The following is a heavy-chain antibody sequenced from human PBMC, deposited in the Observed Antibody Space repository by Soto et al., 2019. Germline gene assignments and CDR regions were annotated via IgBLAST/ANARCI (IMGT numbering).Heavy chain of an antibody. CDR2: IYYSGST. J-gene: IGHJ4*02. D-gene: IGHD1-1*01. CDR3: ARDLSGGTRPWFDY. Sequence: PSETLSLTCTVSGGSISSYYWSWIRQPPGKGLEWIGYIYYSGSTNYNPSPKSRVTISVDTSKNQFSLKLSSVTAADTAVYYCARDLSGGTRPWFDYWGQGTLGTVSS. CDR1: GGSISSYY. V-gene: IGHV4-59*01.